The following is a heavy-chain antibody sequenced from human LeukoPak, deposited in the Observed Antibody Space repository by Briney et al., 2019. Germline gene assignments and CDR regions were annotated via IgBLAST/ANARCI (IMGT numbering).Heavy chain of an antibody. CDR2: INPSSGGT. CDR3: ARNNRPHVDAFDI. D-gene: IGHD2/OR15-2a*01. CDR1: GYTFIGYY. Sequence: GASVKVSCKASGYTFIGYYMHWVRQAPGQGLEWMGWINPSSGGTNYAQKFQGRVIMTRDTSISTAYMELSRLTSDDTAVYYCARNNRPHVDAFDIWGQGTMVTVSS. J-gene: IGHJ3*02. V-gene: IGHV1-2*02.